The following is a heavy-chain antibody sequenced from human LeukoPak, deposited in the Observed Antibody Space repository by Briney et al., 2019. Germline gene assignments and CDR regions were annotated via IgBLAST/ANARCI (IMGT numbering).Heavy chain of an antibody. CDR3: ARDPITMVRGVNRDY. CDR1: GYSISSYY. J-gene: IGHJ4*02. Sequence: SETLSLTCTVSGYSISSYYWSWIRQPPGKGLEWIGYIYYSGSTNYNPSLKSRVTISVDTSKNQFSLKLSSVTAADTAVYYCARDPITMVRGVNRDYWGQGTLVTVSS. CDR2: IYYSGST. D-gene: IGHD3-10*01. V-gene: IGHV4-59*01.